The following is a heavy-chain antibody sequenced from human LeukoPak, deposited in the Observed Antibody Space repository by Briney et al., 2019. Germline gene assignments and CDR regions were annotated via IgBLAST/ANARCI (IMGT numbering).Heavy chain of an antibody. CDR1: GGSFSGYY. CDR2: INHSGST. V-gene: IGHV4-34*01. CDR3: ARGGLTYSEADGYYYYNMDV. J-gene: IGHJ6*02. Sequence: KASETLSLTCAVFGGSFSGYYCNWIRQPLGKGLEWIGEINHSGSTNYNPSLKTRVTISVDTSKNQFSLKLSSVTAADTAVYYCARGGLTYSEADGYYYYNMDVWGQGTTVTVSS. D-gene: IGHD4/OR15-4a*01.